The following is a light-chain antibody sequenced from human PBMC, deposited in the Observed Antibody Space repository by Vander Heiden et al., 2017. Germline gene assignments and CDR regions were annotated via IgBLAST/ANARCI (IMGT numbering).Light chain of an antibody. V-gene: IGKV3-20*01. J-gene: IGKJ4*01. CDR3: QQYCSSPLT. CDR1: QSVSSN. Sequence: EIVLTQSPGTLSLSPGERATLSCRASQSVSSNLAWYQQKPGQAPRLLIYGASSRATGIPDRFSGSGSGADFTLTISRLEPEDFAVYHCQQYCSSPLTFGGGTKVEIK. CDR2: GAS.